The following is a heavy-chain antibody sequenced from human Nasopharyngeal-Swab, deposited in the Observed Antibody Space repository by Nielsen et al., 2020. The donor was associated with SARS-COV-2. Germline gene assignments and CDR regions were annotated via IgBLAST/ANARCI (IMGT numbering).Heavy chain of an antibody. CDR2: IYPGDSDT. CDR1: GYSFTSYW. Sequence: GESLKISCKGSGYSFTSYWIGWVRQMPGKGLEWMGIIYPGDSDTRYSPSFQGQVTISADKSINTAYLQWSSLKASDTAMYYCARPVWLVPDRDHYYYGMDVWGQGTTVTVSS. J-gene: IGHJ6*02. D-gene: IGHD6-19*01. V-gene: IGHV5-51*01. CDR3: ARPVWLVPDRDHYYYGMDV.